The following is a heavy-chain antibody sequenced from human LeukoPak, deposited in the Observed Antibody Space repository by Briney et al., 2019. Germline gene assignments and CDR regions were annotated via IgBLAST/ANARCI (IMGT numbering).Heavy chain of an antibody. J-gene: IGHJ4*02. D-gene: IGHD6-13*01. V-gene: IGHV1-8*01. CDR1: GYTFTSYD. CDR3: ARGPDSSSWYDY. CDR2: MNPNSGNT. Sequence: GASVKVSCKASGYTFTSYDINWVRQATGQGLEWMGWMNPNSGNTGYAQKFQGRVTMTRNTSISTAYMELSSLRSEDTAVDYCARGPDSSSWYDYWGQGTLVTVSS.